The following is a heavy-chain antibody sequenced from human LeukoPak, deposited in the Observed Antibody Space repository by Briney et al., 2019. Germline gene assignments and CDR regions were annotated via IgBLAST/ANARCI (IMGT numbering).Heavy chain of an antibody. J-gene: IGHJ2*01. CDR2: TYYRSRWFN. D-gene: IGHD3-22*01. CDR3: ARAHSSGSWYFDL. Sequence: SQTLSLTCGISGDTVSRNTATWNWIRQSPSRGLEWLGRTYYRSRWFNDNSESVKSRIIITPDTSKNHFSLQLNSVTPEDTAVYYCARAHSSGSWYFDLWGRGTLVIVSS. CDR1: GDTVSRNTAT. V-gene: IGHV6-1*01.